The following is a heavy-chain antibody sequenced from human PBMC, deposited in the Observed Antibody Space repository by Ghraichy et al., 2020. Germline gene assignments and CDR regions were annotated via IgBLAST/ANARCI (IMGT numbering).Heavy chain of an antibody. CDR2: IYDTGSA. J-gene: IGHJ6*03. CDR3: VRDTTFYFYMDV. D-gene: IGHD1-1*01. V-gene: IGHV4-59*13. Sequence: SETLSLTCTVSSGSIRNFYWSWIRKPPGKGLEWIGNIYDTGSANYNPSFRSRVTISVDTSKNQFSLKLNSVTTADTAVYFCVRDTTFYFYMDVRGKGTTVTVSS. CDR1: SGSIRNFY.